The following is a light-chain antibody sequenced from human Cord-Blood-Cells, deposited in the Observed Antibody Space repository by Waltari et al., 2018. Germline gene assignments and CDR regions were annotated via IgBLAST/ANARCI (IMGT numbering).Light chain of an antibody. CDR3: QQSYSTPFT. CDR1: QSISSY. CDR2: AAS. V-gene: IGKV1-39*01. Sequence: DIQMTQSPSSLSASVGDRVTITCRASQSISSYLNWYQQKPGKAPKLLIYAASSLQSGVPSRCSGSRSGTDFTLTIISLQPEDFATYYCQQSYSTPFTFGPGTKVDIK. J-gene: IGKJ3*01.